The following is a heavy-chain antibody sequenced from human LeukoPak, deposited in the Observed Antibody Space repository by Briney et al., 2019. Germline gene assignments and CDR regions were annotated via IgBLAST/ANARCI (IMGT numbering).Heavy chain of an antibody. J-gene: IGHJ4*02. CDR1: GGTFSSYS. CDR3: ARDGRMDWPPFDY. CDR2: IIPILGIT. D-gene: IGHD3/OR15-3a*01. V-gene: IGHV1-69*04. Sequence: SSVKVSCKASGGTFSSYSISWVRQAPGQGLEWMGRIIPILGITNYAQKFQGRVTITADESTSTAYMELSSLRSEDTAVYYCARDGRMDWPPFDYWGQGTLVTVSS.